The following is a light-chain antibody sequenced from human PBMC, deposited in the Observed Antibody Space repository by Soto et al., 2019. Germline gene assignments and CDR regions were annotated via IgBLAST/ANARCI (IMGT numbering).Light chain of an antibody. Sequence: EIVWRLSPGSLFVSPGERATLSCRASQSFNSIYLAWYQQKPGQAPRLLIYGASSRATGIPARFSGSGSGTDFTLTISRLEPEDFAVYYCQQYGSSPRTFGQGTKVDIK. CDR1: QSFNSIY. J-gene: IGKJ1*01. CDR2: GAS. V-gene: IGKV3-20*01. CDR3: QQYGSSPRT.